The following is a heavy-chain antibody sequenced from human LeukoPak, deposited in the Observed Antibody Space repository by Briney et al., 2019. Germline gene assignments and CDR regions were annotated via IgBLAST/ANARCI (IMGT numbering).Heavy chain of an antibody. D-gene: IGHD1-7*01. CDR3: ARDLGVGITGTTGNFDY. CDR1: GFTFSSYA. Sequence: GRSLRLSCAASGFTFSSYAMHWVRQAPGKGLEWVAVISYDGSNKYYADSVKGRFTISRDNSKNTLYLQMNSLRAEDTAVYYCARDLGVGITGTTGNFDYWGQGTLVTVSS. J-gene: IGHJ4*02. V-gene: IGHV3-30-3*01. CDR2: ISYDGSNK.